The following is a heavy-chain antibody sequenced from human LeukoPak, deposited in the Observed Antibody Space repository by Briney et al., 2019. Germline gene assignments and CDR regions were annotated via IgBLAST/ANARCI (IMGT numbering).Heavy chain of an antibody. Sequence: PSETLSLTCTVSGGSISSSSYYWGWIRQPPGKGLEWIGSIYYSGSTYYNPSLKSRVTISVDTSKNQFSLKLSSVTAADTAVYYCARAVVVPAAAGGAIDYGGDWFDPWGQGTLVTVSS. CDR1: GGSISSSSYY. CDR3: ARAVVVPAAAGGAIDYGGDWFDP. D-gene: IGHD2-2*01. V-gene: IGHV4-39*07. J-gene: IGHJ5*02. CDR2: IYYSGST.